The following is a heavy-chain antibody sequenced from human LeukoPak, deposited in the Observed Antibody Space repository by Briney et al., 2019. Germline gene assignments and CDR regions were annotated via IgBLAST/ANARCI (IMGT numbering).Heavy chain of an antibody. CDR1: GYTFSSYY. V-gene: IGHV1-46*01. D-gene: IGHD2-2*02. CDR2: INPSGSNS. CDR3: ATALRFQPLLYPGPFDY. Sequence: GASVKVSCKASGYTFSSYYIHWVRQAPGQGLQWMGVINPSGSNSRYAEEFQGRVTMTRDTSTNTVNMELSSLRSNDTAVYYCATALRFQPLLYPGPFDYWGQGTLVTVSS. J-gene: IGHJ4*02.